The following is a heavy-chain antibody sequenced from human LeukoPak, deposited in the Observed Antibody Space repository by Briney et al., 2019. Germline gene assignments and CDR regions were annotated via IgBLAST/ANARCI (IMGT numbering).Heavy chain of an antibody. D-gene: IGHD1-26*01. V-gene: IGHV1-8*01. CDR1: GYTFTSYD. Sequence: GASVKVSCKASGYTFTSYDINWVRQATGQGLEWMGWMNPNSGNTGYAQKFQGRVTMTRNTSISTAYMALSSLRSEDTAVYYCARAHSGSYFWSMYAFDIWGQGTMVTVSS. CDR2: MNPNSGNT. J-gene: IGHJ3*02. CDR3: ARAHSGSYFWSMYAFDI.